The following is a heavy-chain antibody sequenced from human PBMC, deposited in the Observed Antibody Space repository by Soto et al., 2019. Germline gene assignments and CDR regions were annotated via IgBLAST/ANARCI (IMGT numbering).Heavy chain of an antibody. CDR2: INHSGST. J-gene: IGHJ4*02. V-gene: IGHV4-34*01. D-gene: IGHD6-13*01. Sequence: KPSETQSLTCAVYGGSFSGYYCSWLRQPPGKGLEWIGVINHSGSTNYNPSLKRQVTISVYTSKDQFSLKLSSVTAADTAVYYCARGYKAAAATVLYDFDYWGQGTLVTVSS. CDR1: GGSFSGYY. CDR3: ARGYKAAAATVLYDFDY.